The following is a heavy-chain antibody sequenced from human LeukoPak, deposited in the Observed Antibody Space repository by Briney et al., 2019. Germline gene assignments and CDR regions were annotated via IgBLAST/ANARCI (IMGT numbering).Heavy chain of an antibody. D-gene: IGHD3-3*01. CDR2: INHSGST. V-gene: IGHV4-34*01. Sequence: SETLSLTCAVYGGSFGGYYWSWIRQPPGKGLEWIGEINHSGSTNYNPSLKSRVTISVDTSKNQFSLKLSSVTAADTAVYYCARVPYYDFWSGYSVVNGMDVWGQGTTVTVSS. J-gene: IGHJ6*02. CDR1: GGSFGGYY. CDR3: ARVPYYDFWSGYSVVNGMDV.